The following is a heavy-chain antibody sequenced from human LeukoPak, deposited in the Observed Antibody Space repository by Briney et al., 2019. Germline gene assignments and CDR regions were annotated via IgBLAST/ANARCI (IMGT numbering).Heavy chain of an antibody. CDR1: GGSISSGDYY. D-gene: IGHD3-22*01. V-gene: IGHV4-30-4*01. J-gene: IGHJ6*02. CDR3: ARDLGYYDSSGYYYYYYGMDV. CDR2: IYYSGST. Sequence: KTSQTLSLTCTVSGGSISSGDYYWSWIRQPPGEGLEWIGYIYYSGSTYYNPSLKSRVTISVDTSKNQFSLKLSSVTAADTAVYYCARDLGYYDSSGYYYYYYGMDVWGQGTTVTVSS.